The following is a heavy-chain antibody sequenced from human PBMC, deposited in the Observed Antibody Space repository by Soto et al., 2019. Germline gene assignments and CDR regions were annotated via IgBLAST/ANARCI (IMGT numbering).Heavy chain of an antibody. V-gene: IGHV3-9*01. CDR3: AKDIRTLGYCSGGSCRTWFDT. CDR1: GFTFDDYA. D-gene: IGHD2-15*01. J-gene: IGHJ5*02. CDR2: ISWESGSI. Sequence: EVQLVESGGGLVQPGRSLRLSCAASGFTFDDYAMHWVRQAPGKGLEWVSGISWESGSIGYADSVKGRFTISRDNAKNSLYLQMNSLRAEDTALYYCAKDIRTLGYCSGGSCRTWFDTWGQGTLVTVSS.